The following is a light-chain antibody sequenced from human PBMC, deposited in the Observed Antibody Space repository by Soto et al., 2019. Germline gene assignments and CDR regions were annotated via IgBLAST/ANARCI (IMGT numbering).Light chain of an antibody. CDR2: AAS. CDR1: QSISSN. J-gene: IGKJ5*01. V-gene: IGKV1-39*01. Sequence: DIQMTQSPSPLSASVGDRVTITCRASQSISSNLNWYQQKPGKAPKLLIYAASSLQSGVPSRFSGSGSGTDFTLTISSLQPEDFATYYCQQIYSTPRTFGSGTRLEIK. CDR3: QQIYSTPRT.